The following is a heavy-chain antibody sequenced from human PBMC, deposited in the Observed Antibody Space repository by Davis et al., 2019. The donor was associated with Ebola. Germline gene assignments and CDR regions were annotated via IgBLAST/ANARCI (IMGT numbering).Heavy chain of an antibody. V-gene: IGHV1-46*01. J-gene: IGHJ6*02. Sequence: ASVKVSCKASGYTFTSYYMHWVRQAPGQGLEWMGIINPSGGSTSYAQKFQGRVTMTRDTSTSTVYMELSSLRSEDTAVYYCAREENIVVVPAARADYYYYGMDVWGQGTTVTVSS. D-gene: IGHD2-2*01. CDR3: AREENIVVVPAARADYYYYGMDV. CDR1: GYTFTSYY. CDR2: INPSGGST.